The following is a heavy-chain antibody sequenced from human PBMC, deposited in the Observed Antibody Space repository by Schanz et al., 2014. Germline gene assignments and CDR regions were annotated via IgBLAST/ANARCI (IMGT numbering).Heavy chain of an antibody. CDR3: TAQQLGSHYLYGMDV. Sequence: QVQLVQSGAEVKKPGASVKVSCKASGYTFISYGISWVRQAPGQGLEWMGIVNPSVRGTHFAREFQGRVTVTSDTSTSTVYMELSGLRSEDTAVYYCTAQQLGSHYLYGMDVWGQGTTVTVS. J-gene: IGHJ6*02. CDR2: VNPSVRGT. CDR1: GYTFISYG. V-gene: IGHV1-46*03. D-gene: IGHD6-13*01.